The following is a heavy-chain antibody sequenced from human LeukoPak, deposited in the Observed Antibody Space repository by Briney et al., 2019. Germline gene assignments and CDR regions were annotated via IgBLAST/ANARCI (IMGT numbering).Heavy chain of an antibody. D-gene: IGHD4-11*01. CDR2: ISGSGGST. J-gene: IGHJ5*01. CDR3: AKDLHDYGNYVGWFDS. V-gene: IGHV3-23*01. CDR1: GCTFSSYA. Sequence: GGSLRLSCAASGCTFSSYAMDWVRQAPGKGLAWVQAISGSGGSTYYADPVTGPSTITRDNSKTTLFLQMNSLRAEDTAVYFCAKDLHDYGNYVGWFDSWGQGTLVTVSS.